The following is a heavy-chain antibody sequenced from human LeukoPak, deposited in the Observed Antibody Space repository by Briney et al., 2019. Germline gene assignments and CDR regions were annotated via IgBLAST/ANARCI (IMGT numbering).Heavy chain of an antibody. CDR3: ARDYSYGFLN. CDR2: IASDGSST. Sequence: GGSLRLSCAASGFAFSSYWMNWVRQAPGKGLVWVSRIASDGSSTTYADSVKGRFSISRDNAKNSLYLQMNSLRAEDTAVYYCARDYSYGFLNWGQGTLVTVSS. D-gene: IGHD5-18*01. J-gene: IGHJ4*02. V-gene: IGHV3-74*01. CDR1: GFAFSSYW.